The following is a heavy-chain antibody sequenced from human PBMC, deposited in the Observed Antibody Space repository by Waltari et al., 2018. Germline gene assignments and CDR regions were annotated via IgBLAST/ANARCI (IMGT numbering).Heavy chain of an antibody. CDR3: ASSPRDMITFGGVIVIRYFQH. V-gene: IGHV4-39*01. Sequence: QLQLQESGPGLVKPSETLSLTCTVSGGSISRSSYYWGWIRQPPGKGLEWIGSIYYSGSTYYNPSLKSRVTISVDTSKNQFSLKLSSVTAADTAVYYCASSPRDMITFGGVIVIRYFQHWGQGTLVTVSS. CDR1: GGSISRSSYY. CDR2: IYYSGST. J-gene: IGHJ1*01. D-gene: IGHD3-16*02.